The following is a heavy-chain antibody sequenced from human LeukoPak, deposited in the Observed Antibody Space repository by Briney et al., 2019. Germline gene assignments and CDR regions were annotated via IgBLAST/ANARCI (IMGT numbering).Heavy chain of an antibody. Sequence: SETLSLTCAVSGGSISSSSYSWGWSRQPPGKGLEWIGSIYYSGSTYYNPSLKSRVTISVDTSKNQFSLKLSSVTAADTAVYYCARLVYSSSSFDYWGQGTLVTVSS. CDR1: GGSISSSSYS. J-gene: IGHJ4*02. D-gene: IGHD6-6*01. CDR2: IYYSGST. V-gene: IGHV4-39*01. CDR3: ARLVYSSSSFDY.